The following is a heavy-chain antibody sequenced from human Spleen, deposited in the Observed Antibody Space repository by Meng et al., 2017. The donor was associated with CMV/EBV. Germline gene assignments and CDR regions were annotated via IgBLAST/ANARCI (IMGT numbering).Heavy chain of an antibody. V-gene: IGHV1-18*01. CDR3: AREPIGAAAEPFDP. D-gene: IGHD6-13*01. J-gene: IGHJ5*02. CDR2: IGVYRGNT. CDR1: GYTFSSYS. Sequence: SGYTFSSYSFTWMRQAPGQGLEWIGWIGVYRGNTNYAEKFRDRVTMTTDTSTSTVYMELSSLRPEDTAVYFCAREPIGAAAEPFDPWGQGTLVTVSS.